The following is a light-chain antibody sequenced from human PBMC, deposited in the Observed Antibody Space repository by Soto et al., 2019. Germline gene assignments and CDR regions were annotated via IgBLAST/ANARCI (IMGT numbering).Light chain of an antibody. CDR3: SSYTSSITLLYV. CDR2: DVS. CDR1: SSDVGGYNY. V-gene: IGLV2-14*01. J-gene: IGLJ1*01. Sequence: QSALTQPASVSGSPGQSITISCTGNSSDVGGYNYVSWYQQHPGKAPKLTIYDVSNRPSGVSNRFSGSKSGNTASLTISGLQAEDEADYYCSSYTSSITLLYVFGTGTKVTVL.